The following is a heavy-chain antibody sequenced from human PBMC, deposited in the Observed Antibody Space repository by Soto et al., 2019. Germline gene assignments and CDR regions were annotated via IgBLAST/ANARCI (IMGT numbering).Heavy chain of an antibody. V-gene: IGHV3-9*01. CDR2: ISWNSGSI. J-gene: IGHJ4*02. Sequence: EVQLVESGGGLVQPGRSLRLSCAASGFTFDDYAMYWVRQAPGKGLEWVSGISWNSGSIGYADSVKGRFTISKDNAKNSVYLQMNSLRAEDTALYYCAKDIFGEIILPAAMFPIFAYWGQGSLVTVSS. D-gene: IGHD2-2*01. CDR3: AKDIFGEIILPAAMFPIFAY. CDR1: GFTFDDYA.